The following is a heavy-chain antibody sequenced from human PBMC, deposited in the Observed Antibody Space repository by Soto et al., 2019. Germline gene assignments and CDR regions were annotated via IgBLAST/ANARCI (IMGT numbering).Heavy chain of an antibody. CDR1: GFTFSSYA. J-gene: IGHJ4*02. D-gene: IGHD3-10*01. CDR3: AKDLPAGMVRGVDY. CDR2: ISGSGGST. Sequence: GGSLRLSCVASGFTFSSYAMSWVRQAPGKGLEWVSVISGSGGSTYYADSVKGRFTIPRDNSKNTLYLQMSSLRAEDTALYYCAKDLPAGMVRGVDYWGQGTLVTVSS. V-gene: IGHV3-23*01.